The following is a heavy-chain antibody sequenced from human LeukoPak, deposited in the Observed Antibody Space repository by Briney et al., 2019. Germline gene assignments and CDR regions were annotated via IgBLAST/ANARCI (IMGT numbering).Heavy chain of an antibody. D-gene: IGHD4-23*01. Sequence: ASVKVSCKASGYTFTGYYMHWVRQAPGQGLEWMGWINPNSGGTNYAQKFQGRVTISADKSISTAYLQWSSLKASDTAMYYCARPLTTVVEYYFDYWGQGTLVTVSS. CDR1: GYTFTGYY. CDR3: ARPLTTVVEYYFDY. V-gene: IGHV1-2*02. J-gene: IGHJ4*02. CDR2: INPNSGGT.